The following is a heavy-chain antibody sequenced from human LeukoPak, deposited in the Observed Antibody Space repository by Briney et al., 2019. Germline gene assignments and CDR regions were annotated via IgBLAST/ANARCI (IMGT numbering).Heavy chain of an antibody. CDR1: GFTFSSYS. CDR2: ISSSSSYI. Sequence: PGGSLRLSCADSGFTFSSYSINWVRQAPANGLEWASSISSSSSYIYYADSVKGRFTISRDNAKNSLYLQMNSLRAEDTAVYYCAELGITMIGGVWGKGTTVTISS. D-gene: IGHD3-10*02. J-gene: IGHJ6*04. V-gene: IGHV3-21*01. CDR3: AELGITMIGGV.